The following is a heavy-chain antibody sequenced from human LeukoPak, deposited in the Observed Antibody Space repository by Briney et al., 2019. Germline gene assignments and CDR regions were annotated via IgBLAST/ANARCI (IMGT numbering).Heavy chain of an antibody. Sequence: GGSLRLSCAASGFTFSSYEMNWVRQAPGKGLEWASYISSSGSTIYYADSVKGRFTISRDNAKDVLFLQMNNLRAEDTALYYCARGFSGSFERWFDSWGQGALVIVSS. V-gene: IGHV3-48*03. D-gene: IGHD3-10*01. CDR2: ISSSGSTI. CDR1: GFTFSSYE. J-gene: IGHJ5*01. CDR3: ARGFSGSFERWFDS.